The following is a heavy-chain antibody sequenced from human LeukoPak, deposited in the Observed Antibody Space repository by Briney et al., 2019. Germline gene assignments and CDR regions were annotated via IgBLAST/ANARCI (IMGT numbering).Heavy chain of an antibody. Sequence: TGGSLRLSCAASGFTFSDYYMSWIRQAPGKGLEWVSLIGGSGNNIYYADSVKGRFTISRDNSKNTLYLQMNSLRAEDTAVYYCARGSTSTWYDYWGQGILVTVSS. V-gene: IGHV3-23*01. CDR2: IGGSGNNI. J-gene: IGHJ4*02. CDR3: ARGSTSTWYDY. D-gene: IGHD6-13*01. CDR1: GFTFSDYY.